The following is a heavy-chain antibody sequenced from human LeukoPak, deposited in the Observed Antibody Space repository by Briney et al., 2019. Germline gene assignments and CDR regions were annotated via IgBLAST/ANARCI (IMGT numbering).Heavy chain of an antibody. D-gene: IGHD5-18*01. V-gene: IGHV3-23*01. J-gene: IGHJ4*02. CDR2: ISGSGSSI. CDR1: GFTFSSYA. CDR3: ARHGPDTAMVTNY. Sequence: GGSPRLSCAASGFTFSSYAMSWVRQAPGKGLEWVSAISGSGSSIYYADSVKGRFTISRDNAKNSLYLQMNSLTAEDTAVYYCARHGPDTAMVTNYWGQGTLVTVSS.